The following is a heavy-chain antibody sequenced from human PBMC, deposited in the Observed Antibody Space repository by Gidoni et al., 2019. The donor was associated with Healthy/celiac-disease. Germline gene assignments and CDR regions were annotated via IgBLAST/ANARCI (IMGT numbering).Heavy chain of an antibody. CDR2: ISYDGSNK. J-gene: IGHJ4*02. CDR3: ARDKEYQLLVQDY. CDR1: GFTFSSYG. Sequence: QVQLVESGGGVVQPGRSLRLSCAASGFTFSSYGMHWVRQAPGKGLEWVAVISYDGSNKYYADSVKGRFTISRDNSKNTLYLQMNSLRAEDTAVYYCARDKEYQLLVQDYWGQGTLVTVSS. V-gene: IGHV3-30*03. D-gene: IGHD2-2*01.